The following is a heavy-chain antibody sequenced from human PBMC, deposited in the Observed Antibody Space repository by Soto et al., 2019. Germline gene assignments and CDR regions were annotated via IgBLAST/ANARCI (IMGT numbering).Heavy chain of an antibody. CDR2: MNPNSGNT. Sequence: ASVKVSCKASGYTFTSYDINWVRQATGQGLEWMGWMNPNSGNTGYAQKFQGRVTMTRNTSISTAYMELSSLRSEDTAVYYCARVGFEVAETISLYYYYYMDVWGKGTTVTVSS. J-gene: IGHJ6*03. CDR1: GYTFTSYD. V-gene: IGHV1-8*01. D-gene: IGHD6-19*01. CDR3: ARVGFEVAETISLYYYYYMDV.